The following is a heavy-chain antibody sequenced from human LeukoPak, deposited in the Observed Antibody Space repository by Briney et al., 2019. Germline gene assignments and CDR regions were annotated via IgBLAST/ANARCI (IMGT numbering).Heavy chain of an antibody. D-gene: IGHD1-26*01. Sequence: PSETLSLTCIVSGDTITNHYWSLIRRPPGKGLEWIGYIYYSGSINYNPSLKSRVTISVDTSRNQFSMKLNSVTAEDTAVYYCAGGQWDLPFDYWGQGTLVTVSS. CDR3: AGGQWDLPFDY. J-gene: IGHJ4*02. CDR2: IYYSGSI. CDR1: GDTITNHY. V-gene: IGHV4-59*11.